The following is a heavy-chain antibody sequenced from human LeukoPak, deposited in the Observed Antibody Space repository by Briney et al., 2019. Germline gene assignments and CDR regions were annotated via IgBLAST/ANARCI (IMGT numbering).Heavy chain of an antibody. CDR2: ISGGGHST. Sequence: PGGSLRLSCSVSGFTFSNYARTWVRQAPGKGLEWVSCISGGGHSTYYADSVKGRFTISRDNSKNTLFLQMKSLRAEDTAVYYCAKDGDAYSSGWYDYWGQGTLVTVSS. J-gene: IGHJ4*02. D-gene: IGHD6-19*01. V-gene: IGHV3-23*01. CDR1: GFTFSNYA. CDR3: AKDGDAYSSGWYDY.